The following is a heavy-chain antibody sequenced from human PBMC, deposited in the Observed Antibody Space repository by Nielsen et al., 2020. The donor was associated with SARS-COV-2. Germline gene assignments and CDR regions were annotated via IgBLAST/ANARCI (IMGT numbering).Heavy chain of an antibody. CDR1: GFTFSDYY. J-gene: IGHJ4*02. V-gene: IGHV3-11*03. CDR2: ISSSSSYT. D-gene: IGHD1-20*01. Sequence: GESLKISCAASGFTFSDYYMSWIRQAPGKGLEWVSYISSSSSYTNYADSVKGRFTISRDNAKNSLYLQMNSLRAEDTAVYYCARSITGMTTSFDYWGQGTLVTVSS. CDR3: ARSITGMTTSFDY.